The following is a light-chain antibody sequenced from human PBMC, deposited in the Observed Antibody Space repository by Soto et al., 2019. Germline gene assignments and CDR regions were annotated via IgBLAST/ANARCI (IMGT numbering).Light chain of an antibody. CDR2: DAS. CDR1: QSVDNY. Sequence: EIVMTQSPAPLSVSPGERATLSCMSSQSVDNYLVWYQQKPGQAPTLLIDDASNRATGIPARFSASGSGTDFTLTISSLEPEEFAVYYCQQRINWPPAWAFGQGTKVDIK. J-gene: IGKJ1*01. V-gene: IGKV3-11*01. CDR3: QQRINWPPAWA.